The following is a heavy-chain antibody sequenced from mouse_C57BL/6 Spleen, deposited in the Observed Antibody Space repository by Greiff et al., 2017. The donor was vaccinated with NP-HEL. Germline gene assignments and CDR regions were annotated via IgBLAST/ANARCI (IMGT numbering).Heavy chain of an antibody. J-gene: IGHJ3*01. D-gene: IGHD1-1*01. CDR1: GYTFTGYW. V-gene: IGHV1-9*01. Sequence: QVQLQQSGAELMKPGASVKLSCKATGYTFTGYWIEWVKQRPGHGLEWIGEILPGSGSTNYNEKFKGKATFTADTSSNTAYMQLSSLTTEDSAIDYCARWSITTVVAKAYWGQGTLVTVSA. CDR2: ILPGSGST. CDR3: ARWSITTVVAKAY.